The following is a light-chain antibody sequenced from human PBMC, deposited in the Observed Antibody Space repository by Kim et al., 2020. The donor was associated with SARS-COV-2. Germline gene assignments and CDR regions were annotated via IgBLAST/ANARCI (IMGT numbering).Light chain of an antibody. V-gene: IGLV3-19*01. Sequence: VGLGQTVRITSQGDSIRSYYATWYQQKPGQAPIVVIYGKNNRPSGIPDRFSGSSSGNTASLTITGTQAGDEADYYCNSRDSNDNVVFGGGTKLTVL. CDR2: GKN. J-gene: IGLJ2*01. CDR3: NSRDSNDNVV. CDR1: SIRSYY.